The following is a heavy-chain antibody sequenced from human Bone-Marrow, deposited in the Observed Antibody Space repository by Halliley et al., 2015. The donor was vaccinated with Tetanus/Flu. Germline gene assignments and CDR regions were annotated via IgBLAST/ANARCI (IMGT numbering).Heavy chain of an antibody. CDR3: ARGAVPGTGQDAFDI. J-gene: IGHJ3*02. D-gene: IGHD6-13*01. Sequence: SRLYSDGTTTDYADSVKGRFTISRDNAKNTLFLQMNSLRPEDTAVYYCARGAVPGTGQDAFDIWGHGTMVTVSS. V-gene: IGHV3-74*01. CDR2: LYSDGTTT.